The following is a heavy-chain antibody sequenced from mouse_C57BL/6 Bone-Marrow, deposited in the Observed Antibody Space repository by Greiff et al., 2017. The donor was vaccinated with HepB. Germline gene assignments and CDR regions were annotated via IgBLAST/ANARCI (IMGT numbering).Heavy chain of an antibody. J-gene: IGHJ3*01. CDR1: GFTFSSYA. CDR3: TRGGVYYDYDPFAY. D-gene: IGHD2-4*01. V-gene: IGHV5-9-1*02. Sequence: EVNLVESGEGLVKPGGSLKLSCAASGFTFSSYAMSWVRQTPEKRLEWVAYISSGGDYIYYADTVKGRFTISRDNARNTLYLQMSSLKSEDTAMYYCTRGGVYYDYDPFAYWGQGTLVTVSA. CDR2: ISSGGDYI.